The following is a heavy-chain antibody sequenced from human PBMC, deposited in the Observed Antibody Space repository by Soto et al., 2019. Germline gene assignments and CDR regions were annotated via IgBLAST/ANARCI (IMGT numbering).Heavy chain of an antibody. CDR2: IFYSGST. V-gene: IGHV4-4*02. J-gene: IGHJ4*02. CDR1: GCAHSSSSW. D-gene: IGHD2-8*01. Sequence: QVQLQESGPGLVNPSGTLSPTCAVSGCAHSSSSWWRRARQPPRKTLEWLGEIFYSGSTKYNPSRKSGVTTSAGPSENGCSLRLCSVTAADSAVYYCVHHGGVPDSHDFWGKGMLVSVSS. CDR3: VHHGGVPDSHDF.